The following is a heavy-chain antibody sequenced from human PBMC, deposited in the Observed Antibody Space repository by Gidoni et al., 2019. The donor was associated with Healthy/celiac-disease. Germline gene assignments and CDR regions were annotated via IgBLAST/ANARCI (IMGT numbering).Heavy chain of an antibody. CDR1: GFTVSSNY. CDR3: ARDGSIAAPFDY. J-gene: IGHJ4*02. Sequence: EVQLVESGGGVVQPGGSRRLSCADSGFTVSSNYMSWVRQAPGTGLEWVSVMYSGGSTYYADSVKGRFTIARDKSKNKLYLQMNSLRAEDTAVYYCARDGSIAAPFDYWGQGTLVTVSS. V-gene: IGHV3-66*01. D-gene: IGHD6-6*01. CDR2: MYSGGST.